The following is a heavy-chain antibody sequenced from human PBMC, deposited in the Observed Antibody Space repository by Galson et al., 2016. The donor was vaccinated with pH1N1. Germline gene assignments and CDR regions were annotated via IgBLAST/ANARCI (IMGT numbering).Heavy chain of an antibody. CDR3: ASPRPLLRYFDWLLPGGLDY. Sequence: CKASGYTFTSYAMNWVRQAPGQGLEWMGWINTNTGNPTYAQGFTGRFIFSLDTSDSTTYLHISSLKAEDTAVYYCASPRPLLRYFDWLLPGGLDYWGQGTLVTVSS. V-gene: IGHV7-4-1*02. J-gene: IGHJ4*02. CDR2: INTNTGNP. D-gene: IGHD3-9*01. CDR1: GYTFTSYA.